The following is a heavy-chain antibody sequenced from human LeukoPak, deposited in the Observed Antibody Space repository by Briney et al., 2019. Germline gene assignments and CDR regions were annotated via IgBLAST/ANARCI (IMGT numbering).Heavy chain of an antibody. CDR3: ARGIAAAGTIWFDP. Sequence: PSQTLSLTCTVSGGSISSGDYYWSWIRQPAGKGLEWIGRIYTSGSTNYNPSLKSRVTMSVDTSKNQFSLKLSSVTAAGTAVYYCARGIAAAGTIWFDPWGQGTLVTVSS. CDR1: GGSISSGDYY. V-gene: IGHV4-61*02. J-gene: IGHJ5*02. D-gene: IGHD6-13*01. CDR2: IYTSGST.